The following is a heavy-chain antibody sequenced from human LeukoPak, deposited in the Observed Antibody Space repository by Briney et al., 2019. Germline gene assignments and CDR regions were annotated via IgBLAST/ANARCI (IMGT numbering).Heavy chain of an antibody. CDR3: ARTTVVTRDFDY. J-gene: IGHJ4*02. CDR2: INPSGGST. CDR1: GYTFTSYY. D-gene: IGHD4-23*01. V-gene: IGHV1-46*01. Sequence: GASVKVSCKASGYTFTSYYMHWVRQAPGQGLEWMGIINPSGGSTSYAQKFQGRVTMTRDTSTSTAYMELRSLRSDDTAVYYCARTTVVTRDFDYWGQGTLVTVSS.